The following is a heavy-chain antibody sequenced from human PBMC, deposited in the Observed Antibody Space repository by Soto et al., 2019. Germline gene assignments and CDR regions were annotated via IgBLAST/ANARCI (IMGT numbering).Heavy chain of an antibody. CDR3: ARESEDLTSNFDY. CDR2: ISSTTNYI. J-gene: IGHJ4*02. V-gene: IGHV3-21*06. CDR1: GFTFTRYS. Sequence: GGSLRLSCAASGFTFTRYSMNWVRQAPGKGLEWVSSISSTTNYIYCGDSMKGRFTISRDNAKNSLYLEMNSLRAEDTAVYYCARESEDLTSNFDYWGQGTLVTVSS.